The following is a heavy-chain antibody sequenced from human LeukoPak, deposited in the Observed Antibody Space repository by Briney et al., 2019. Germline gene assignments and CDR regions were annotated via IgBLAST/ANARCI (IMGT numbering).Heavy chain of an antibody. V-gene: IGHV3-33*06. CDR3: AKEENYYDSSGYRHNAY. CDR1: GFTFSSYG. D-gene: IGHD3-22*01. J-gene: IGHJ4*02. Sequence: PGGSLRLSCAASGFTFSSYGMHWVRQAPGKGLEWVAVIWYDGSNKYYADSVKDRFTISRDNSKNTLYLQMNSLRAEDTAVYYCAKEENYYDSSGYRHNAYWGQGTLVTVSS. CDR2: IWYDGSNK.